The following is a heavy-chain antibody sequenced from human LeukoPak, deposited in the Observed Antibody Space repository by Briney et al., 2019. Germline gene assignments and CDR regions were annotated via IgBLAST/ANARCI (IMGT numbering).Heavy chain of an antibody. J-gene: IGHJ4*02. V-gene: IGHV3-33*01. CDR3: ARGGGVAARAGRTYFDY. CDR1: GFTFSSYG. CDR2: IWYDGSNK. D-gene: IGHD6-6*01. Sequence: GRSLRLSCAASGFTFSSYGMHWVRQAPGKGLEWVAVIWYDGSNKYYADSVKGRFTISRDNSKNTLYLQMNSLRAEDTAVYYCARGGGVAARAGRTYFDYWGQGTLVTVSS.